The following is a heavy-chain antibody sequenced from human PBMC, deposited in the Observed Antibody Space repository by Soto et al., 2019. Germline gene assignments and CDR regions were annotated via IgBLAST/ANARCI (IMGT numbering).Heavy chain of an antibody. CDR3: GKDGAVSDYTYLDY. D-gene: IGHD4-17*01. J-gene: IGHJ4*02. CDR2: IKSKTDGRST. Sequence: PGGSLRLSCAASGFTFSNAWINWVRQAPGKGLEWVGRIKSKTDGRSTYYADSVEGRFTISRDNSKNSLYLQMNSLTTEDTAFYYCGKDGAVSDYTYLDYWGQGALVTVSS. V-gene: IGHV3-15*07. CDR1: GFTFSNAW.